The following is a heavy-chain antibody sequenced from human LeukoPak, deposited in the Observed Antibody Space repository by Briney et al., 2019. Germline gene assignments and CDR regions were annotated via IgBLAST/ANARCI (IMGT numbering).Heavy chain of an antibody. CDR2: IKSKTDGGTT. V-gene: IGHV3-15*07. J-gene: IGHJ4*02. D-gene: IGHD2-2*01. CDR1: GLTVTNAW. Sequence: GGSLRLSCSASGLTVTNAWMNWVRQAPGKGLEWVGRIKSKTDGGTTDYAAPVKGRFTISRDDSKNTLYLQMNSLKTEDTAVYYCTSDLDIVVVPAAMRDYWGQGTLVTVSS. CDR3: TSDLDIVVVPAAMRDY.